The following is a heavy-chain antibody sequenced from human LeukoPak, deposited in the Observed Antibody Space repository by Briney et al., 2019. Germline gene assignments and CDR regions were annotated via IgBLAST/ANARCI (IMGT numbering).Heavy chain of an antibody. CDR1: GGTFSSYA. Sequence: SVKVSCQASGGTFSSYAISWVRQAPGQGLEWMGGIIPIFGTANYAQKFQGRVTITTDESTSTAYMELSSLRSEDTAVYYCATHQGYCTNGVCQLDYWGQGTLVTVSS. CDR3: ATHQGYCTNGVCQLDY. V-gene: IGHV1-69*05. J-gene: IGHJ4*02. CDR2: IIPIFGTA. D-gene: IGHD2-8*01.